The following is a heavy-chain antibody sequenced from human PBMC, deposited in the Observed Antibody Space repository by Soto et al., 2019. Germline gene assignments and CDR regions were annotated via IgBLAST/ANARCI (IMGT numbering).Heavy chain of an antibody. CDR1: GGSLSSYY. D-gene: IGHD3-16*01. J-gene: IGHJ6*03. Sequence: QVQLQESGPGLVRPSETLSLTCTVSGGSLSSYYWSWIRQSPGTGLEWIGYIYYSESANYNPSLKSRGTISVEPSKDPFPLNLRSVAAADPAVDYCAITPDSSLGNYYRYMDVWGKGTTVTVSS. CDR2: IYYSESA. V-gene: IGHV4-59*08. CDR3: AITPDSSLGNYYRYMDV.